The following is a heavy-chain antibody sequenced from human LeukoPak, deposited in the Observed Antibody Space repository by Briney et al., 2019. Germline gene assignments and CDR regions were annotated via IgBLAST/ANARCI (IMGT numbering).Heavy chain of an antibody. J-gene: IGHJ5*02. CDR1: GFTFSSYA. V-gene: IGHV3-66*04. CDR2: IFRGDDT. CDR3: ARHVWFGEHNGHENWFDP. D-gene: IGHD3-10*01. Sequence: GGSLRLSCAASGFTFSSYAMSWVRQAPGKGLEWVSVIFRGDDTNYVDSVKGRFTIFRDNSKNTLYLQMNSLTAEDTAVYYCARHVWFGEHNGHENWFDPWGQGTLVIVSS.